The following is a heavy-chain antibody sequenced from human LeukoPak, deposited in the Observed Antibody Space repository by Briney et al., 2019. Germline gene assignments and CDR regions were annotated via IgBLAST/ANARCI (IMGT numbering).Heavy chain of an antibody. CDR1: GFTFSRYA. CDR2: ITDSGGDT. D-gene: IGHD6-6*01. V-gene: IGHV3-23*01. Sequence: GSLRLSCAASGFTFSRYAMSWVRQASGKGLEWVSAITDSGGDTFHADSVKGRLTISRDNSKNALYLQMNSLRVEDTAVYYCVKGSSSSRPYYFDYWGQGTLVTVSS. J-gene: IGHJ4*02. CDR3: VKGSSSSRPYYFDY.